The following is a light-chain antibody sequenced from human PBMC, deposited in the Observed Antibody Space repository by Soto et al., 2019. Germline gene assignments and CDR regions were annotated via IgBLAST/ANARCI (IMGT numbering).Light chain of an antibody. Sequence: QLVLTQPPSSSASPGESASLTCTLPSDINVVDYDIYWYQQKPGSPPRYLLFYYSDSDKGQGSGVPSRFSGSKDASANTGILLISGLQSEDEADYYCMIWPSKALRVFGGGTQLTVL. CDR2: YYSDSDK. CDR3: MIWPSKALRV. J-gene: IGLJ3*02. CDR1: SDINVVDYD. V-gene: IGLV5-37*01.